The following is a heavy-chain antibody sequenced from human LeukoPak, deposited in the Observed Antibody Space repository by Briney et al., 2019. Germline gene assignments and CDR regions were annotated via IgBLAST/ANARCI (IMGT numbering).Heavy chain of an antibody. D-gene: IGHD3-22*01. CDR2: INPDGSTT. J-gene: IGHJ5*02. Sequence: GESLRLSCAASGFTFSRYWIHWVRHAPGKGLEWVSRINPDGSTTTYADSVKGRFTISRDNAKNTVYLQMNSLRAEDTAVYYCARVLSGSWDWFDPWGQGTLVTVSS. CDR1: GFTFSRYW. CDR3: ARVLSGSWDWFDP. V-gene: IGHV3-74*01.